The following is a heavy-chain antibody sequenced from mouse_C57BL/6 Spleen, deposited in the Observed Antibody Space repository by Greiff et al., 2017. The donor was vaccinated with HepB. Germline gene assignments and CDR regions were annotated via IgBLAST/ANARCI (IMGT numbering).Heavy chain of an antibody. CDR2: ISYDGSN. J-gene: IGHJ1*03. Sequence: EVKLMESGPGLVKPSQSLSLTCSVTGYSITSGYYWNWIRQFPGNKLEWMGYISYDGSNNYNPSLKNRISITRDPSKNQFFLKLNSVTTEDTATYYCARPTLDWYFDVWGTGTTVTVSS. CDR3: ARPTLDWYFDV. CDR1: GYSITSGYY. V-gene: IGHV3-6*01.